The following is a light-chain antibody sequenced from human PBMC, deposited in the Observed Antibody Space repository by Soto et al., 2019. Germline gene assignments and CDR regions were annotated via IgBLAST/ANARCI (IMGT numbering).Light chain of an antibody. CDR2: AAS. Sequence: DIQMTQSPASLSSSAGERVTITCRASQSTRSYLNWYQQKAGQAPKLLIYAASILQSGVPSRFSGSGSGTDFTLTISSLQPEDFATYYCQQSYSTPPTFGQGTKVEIK. J-gene: IGKJ1*01. CDR3: QQSYSTPPT. CDR1: QSTRSY. V-gene: IGKV1-39*01.